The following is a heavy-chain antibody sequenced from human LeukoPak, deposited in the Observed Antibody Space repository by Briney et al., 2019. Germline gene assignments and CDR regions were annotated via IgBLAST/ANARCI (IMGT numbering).Heavy chain of an antibody. J-gene: IGHJ4*02. CDR3: ATVVVVPAATGY. Sequence: GGSLRLSCAASGFTFSSYSMNWVRQAPGKGLEWVSSISSSSSYIYYADSVKGRFTISRDNAKNSLYLQMNSLRAEDTAVYYCATVVVVPAATGYWGQGTLVTVSS. D-gene: IGHD2-2*01. CDR1: GFTFSSYS. V-gene: IGHV3-21*01. CDR2: ISSSSSYI.